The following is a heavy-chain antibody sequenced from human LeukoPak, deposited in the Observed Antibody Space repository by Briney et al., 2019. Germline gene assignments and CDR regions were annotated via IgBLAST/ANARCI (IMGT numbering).Heavy chain of an antibody. D-gene: IGHD2-2*01. CDR1: GFNFSSYG. V-gene: IGHV3-13*01. J-gene: IGHJ5*02. CDR2: IGTAGDT. Sequence: PGGSLRLSCVGSGFNFSSYGMHWVRQATGKGLEWVSAIGTAGDTYYLDSVKGRFTISRENAKNSLYLQMNSLRAGDTAVYYCARGTYCSSTTCYSSGFDPWGQGTLVTVSS. CDR3: ARGTYCSSTTCYSSGFDP.